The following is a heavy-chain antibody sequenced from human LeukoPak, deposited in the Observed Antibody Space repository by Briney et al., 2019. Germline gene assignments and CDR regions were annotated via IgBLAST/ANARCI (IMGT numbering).Heavy chain of an antibody. CDR3: ARDLYYDYVWGSYRFTQIFDY. Sequence: SVKVSCKASGGTFSSYAISWVRQTPGRGLEWMGGIIPIFGTANYAQKFQGRVTITADESTSTAYMELSSLRSEDTAVYYCARDLYYDYVWGSYRFTQIFDYWGQGTLVTVSS. CDR1: GGTFSSYA. CDR2: IIPIFGTA. V-gene: IGHV1-69*13. J-gene: IGHJ4*02. D-gene: IGHD3-16*02.